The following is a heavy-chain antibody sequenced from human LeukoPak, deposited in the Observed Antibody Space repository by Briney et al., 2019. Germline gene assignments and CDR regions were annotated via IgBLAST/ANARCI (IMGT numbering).Heavy chain of an antibody. D-gene: IGHD3-22*01. Sequence: GRSLRLSCAASGFSFSSYEVNWVRQAPGKGLEWVSTISRSGDSTYYADSVRGRFTISRDISKSTLYLEMSSLRAEDTAVYYCAIQAGGYYQPLDFWGQGTLVTVSS. CDR2: ISRSGDST. CDR3: AIQAGGYYQPLDF. CDR1: GFSFSSYE. J-gene: IGHJ4*02. V-gene: IGHV3-23*01.